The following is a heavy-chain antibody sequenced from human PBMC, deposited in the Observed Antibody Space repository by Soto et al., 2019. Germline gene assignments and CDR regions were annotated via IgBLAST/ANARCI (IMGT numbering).Heavy chain of an antibody. CDR1: GFTVSSNY. D-gene: IGHD3-9*01. J-gene: IGHJ6*01. CDR2: IYSGGST. Sequence: PGGSLRLSGAAAGFTVSSNYMSWVRQASGTGLEWVSVIYSGGSTYYADSVKGRFTISRDNSKNTLYLQMKSLRAEDTAVYYCGRGLRRYFYYDMDVWGKDTLVTLSS. V-gene: IGHV3-53*01. CDR3: GRGLRRYFYYDMDV.